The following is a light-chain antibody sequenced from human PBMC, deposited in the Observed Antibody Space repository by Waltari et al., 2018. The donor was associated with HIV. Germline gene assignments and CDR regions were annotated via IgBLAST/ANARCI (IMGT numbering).Light chain of an antibody. V-gene: IGLV2-23*02. CDR2: DVS. J-gene: IGLJ3*02. CDR3: LTYVSKTSTWQ. Sequence: QSALTQPASVYGNPGQSVTITSTGTDIDFGNHNPISWFQQHPGKAPKLIIYDVSKRPSGVSSRFSGSKSGYFASLTISGLLTEDESSYYCLTYVSKTSTWQFGGGTYLTV. CDR1: DIDFGNHNP.